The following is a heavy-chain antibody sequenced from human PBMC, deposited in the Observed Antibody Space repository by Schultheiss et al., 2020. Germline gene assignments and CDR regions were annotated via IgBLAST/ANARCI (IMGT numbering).Heavy chain of an antibody. D-gene: IGHD3-3*01. CDR2: INHSGST. V-gene: IGHV4-34*01. Sequence: SQTLSLTCTVSGGSISGYFWNWIRQPAGKGLEWIGEINHSGSTNYNPSLKSRVTISVDTSKNQFSLKLSSVTAADTAVYYCARDRQNWGTIFGVVPAFDICGQGTTVTVSS. CDR1: GGSISGYF. CDR3: ARDRQNWGTIFGVVPAFDI. J-gene: IGHJ3*02.